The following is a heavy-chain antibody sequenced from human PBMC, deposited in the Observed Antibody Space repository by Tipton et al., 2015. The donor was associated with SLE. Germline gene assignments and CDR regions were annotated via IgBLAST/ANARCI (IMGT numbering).Heavy chain of an antibody. J-gene: IGHJ6*02. D-gene: IGHD2-8*02. CDR1: GFTFRDYP. CDR3: ARGSVWDWNPYKKYWSLDV. Sequence: SLSLSCAASGFTFRDYPMHWVRQAPGKGLEWVAIISYDGDNKYYADSVEGRLTISRDNSRNTLYLQVDSLRGDDTAVYYCARGSVWDWNPYKKYWSLDVWGQGTTVTVSS. CDR2: ISYDGDNK. V-gene: IGHV3-30*04.